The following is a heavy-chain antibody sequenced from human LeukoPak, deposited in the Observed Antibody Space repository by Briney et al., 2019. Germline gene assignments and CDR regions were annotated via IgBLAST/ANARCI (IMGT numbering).Heavy chain of an antibody. CDR3: ARLLYGNTLDS. CDR1: GDSISSYY. J-gene: IGHJ4*02. D-gene: IGHD1/OR15-1a*01. V-gene: IGHV4-59*01. CDR2: IYYSGST. Sequence: SEPLSLTCTVSGDSISSYYWSWIRQPPGKGPEWIGYIYYSGSTNYNPSLKSRVTISIDTSKNQFSLNLSSVTAADTAVYYCARLLYGNTLDSWGQGTLVTVSS.